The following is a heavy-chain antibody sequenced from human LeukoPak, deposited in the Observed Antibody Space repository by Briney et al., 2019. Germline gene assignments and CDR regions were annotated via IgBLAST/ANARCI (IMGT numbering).Heavy chain of an antibody. CDR1: GFTFSDYW. CDR3: ATDSRIVGATGSNDY. J-gene: IGHJ4*02. D-gene: IGHD1-26*01. Sequence: PGGSLRLSCETSGFTFSDYWMSWVRQAPEKGLEWVANIKEDGGAKNHVDSVKDRFTISRDNAKNSLYLQMNSLRAEDTALYYCATDSRIVGATGSNDYWGQGTLVTVSS. CDR2: IKEDGGAK. V-gene: IGHV3-7*03.